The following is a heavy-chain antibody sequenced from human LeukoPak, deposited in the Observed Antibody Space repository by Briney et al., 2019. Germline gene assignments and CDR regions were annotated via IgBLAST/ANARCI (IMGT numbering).Heavy chain of an antibody. Sequence: GRSLRLSCAASGFTFSSYAMHWVRQAPRKGLEWVAVITYDGRNKYYTDSVKGRFTISRDNSKNTLYLQMSSLRAEDTAVYYCARVRIKYYYGSGSYYNPLYYYGMDVWGKGTTVTVSS. CDR3: ARVRIKYYYGSGSYYNPLYYYGMDV. V-gene: IGHV3-30*04. D-gene: IGHD3-10*01. CDR2: ITYDGRNK. CDR1: GFTFSSYA. J-gene: IGHJ6*04.